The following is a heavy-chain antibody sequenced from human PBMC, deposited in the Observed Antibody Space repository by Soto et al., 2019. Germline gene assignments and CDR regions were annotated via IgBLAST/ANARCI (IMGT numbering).Heavy chain of an antibody. J-gene: IGHJ5*02. CDR2: IKNKNKNYAT. CDR3: TEDSGDINWFDP. V-gene: IGHV3-73*01. CDR1: GATFTDSA. D-gene: IGHD4-17*01. Sequence: GGSLRLSCAASGATFTDSAVHWVRQASGKGLEWVGRIKNKNKNYATAYAASVKGRFTISRDDSKNTAYLQMSSLKTEDTAMYYCTEDSGDINWFDPWGQGTLVTVSS.